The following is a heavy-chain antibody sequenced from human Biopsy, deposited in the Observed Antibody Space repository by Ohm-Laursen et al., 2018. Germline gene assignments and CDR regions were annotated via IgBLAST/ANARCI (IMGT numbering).Heavy chain of an antibody. CDR2: IYYSGGT. CDR3: ARVKAGTYDALDI. J-gene: IGHJ3*02. D-gene: IGHD1-26*01. Sequence: GTLSLTCSVSGGSMTGYEWSWIRLAPGKGLEWIGYIYYSGGTKYNPSLASRVTFSVDMSKSQFSLKLYSVTAADTAVYYCARVKAGTYDALDIWGQGALVAVSA. CDR1: GGSMTGYE. V-gene: IGHV4-59*01.